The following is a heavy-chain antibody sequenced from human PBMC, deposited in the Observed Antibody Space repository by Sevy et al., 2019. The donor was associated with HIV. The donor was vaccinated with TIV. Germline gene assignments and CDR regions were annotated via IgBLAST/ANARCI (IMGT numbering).Heavy chain of an antibody. CDR2: ISYDGSNK. J-gene: IGHJ6*02. D-gene: IGHD3-10*01. CDR3: ARRGGGLLWFGELRYGMDV. V-gene: IGHV3-30*04. Sequence: GGSLRLSCAASGFTFSSYAMHWVRQAPGKGLEWVAVISYDGSNKDYVDSVKGRFTISRDNSKNTLYLQMSSRRAEDTGVYYCARRGGGLLWFGELRYGMDVWGQGTTVTVSS. CDR1: GFTFSSYA.